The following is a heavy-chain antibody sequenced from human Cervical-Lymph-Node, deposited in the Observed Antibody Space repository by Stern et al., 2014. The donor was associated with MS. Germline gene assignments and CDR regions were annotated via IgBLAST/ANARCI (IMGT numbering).Heavy chain of an antibody. J-gene: IGHJ6*02. Sequence: QVQLVQSGAEVKRPGSSVNVSCKASGGTFNRFAFSWVRQAPGQGLECMGGIIPMAGKASYAHTFQDIVNLYADESTSTAYMDLSSLRSEDAAVYYCASSYTGWDNPYHFYGMDVWGQGTAVTVSS. CDR1: GGTFNRFA. CDR2: IIPMAGKA. D-gene: IGHD6-19*01. CDR3: ASSYTGWDNPYHFYGMDV. V-gene: IGHV1-69*01.